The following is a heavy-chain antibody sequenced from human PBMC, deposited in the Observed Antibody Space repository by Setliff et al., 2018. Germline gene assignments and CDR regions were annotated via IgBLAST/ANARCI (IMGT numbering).Heavy chain of an antibody. J-gene: IGHJ6*02. D-gene: IGHD2-15*01. CDR3: AASVGGAPYYYGLDV. V-gene: IGHV1-3*01. CDR1: GYTFTDFG. CDR2: INAGNGNT. Sequence: SVKVSCKASGYTFTDFGINWVRQAPGQRLEWMGWINAGNGNTKYSQKFQGRITITRDTSASTFYMELSSLRSEDTALYSCAASVGGAPYYYGLDVWGQGTTVTVSS.